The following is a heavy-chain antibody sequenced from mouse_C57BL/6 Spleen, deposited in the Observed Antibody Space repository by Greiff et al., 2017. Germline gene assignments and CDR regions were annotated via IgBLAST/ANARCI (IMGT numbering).Heavy chain of an antibody. J-gene: IGHJ3*01. D-gene: IGHD1-1*01. CDR2: ISSGGDYI. V-gene: IGHV5-9-1*02. CDR3: TRDYYGGFAY. CDR1: GFTFSSYA. Sequence: EVKLMESGEGLVKPGGSLKLSCAASGFTFSSYAMSWVRQTPEKRLAWVAYISSGGDYIYYADTVKGRFTISRDNARHTLYLQMSSLESEDTAMYYCTRDYYGGFAYWGQGTLVTVSA.